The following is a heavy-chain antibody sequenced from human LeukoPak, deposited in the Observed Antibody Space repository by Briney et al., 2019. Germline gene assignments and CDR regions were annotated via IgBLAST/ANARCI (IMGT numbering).Heavy chain of an antibody. CDR2: IYYSGST. J-gene: IGHJ4*02. D-gene: IGHD3-10*01. CDR3: ARDSRRSGSVADY. Sequence: SQTLSLTCTVSGGSISSGDYYWSWLRQPPGKGLEWIGYIYYSGSTYYNPSLKSRVTISVDTSKNQFSLKQSSVTAADTAVYYCARDSRRSGSVADYWGQGALVTVSS. V-gene: IGHV4-30-4*01. CDR1: GGSISSGDYY.